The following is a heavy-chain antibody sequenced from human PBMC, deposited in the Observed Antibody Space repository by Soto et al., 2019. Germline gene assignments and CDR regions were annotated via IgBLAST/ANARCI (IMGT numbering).Heavy chain of an antibody. CDR3: ARVKTIFGAPVFGI. V-gene: IGHV1-2*02. CDR1: GYTFTGYY. CDR2: INPNSGGT. D-gene: IGHD3-3*01. J-gene: IGHJ3*02. Sequence: WASVKVSCKASGYTFTGYYMHWVRQAPGQGLEWMGWINPNSGGTNYAQKFQGRVTMTRDTSISTAYMELSRLRSDDTAVYYCARVKTIFGAPVFGIWGQGTMVTVSS.